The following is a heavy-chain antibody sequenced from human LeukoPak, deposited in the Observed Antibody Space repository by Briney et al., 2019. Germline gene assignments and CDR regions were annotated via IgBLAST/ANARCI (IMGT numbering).Heavy chain of an antibody. CDR1: GYTFTSYD. Sequence: ASVKVSCKASGYTFTSYDINWVRQATGQGLEWMGWMNPNSGNTGYAQKFQGRVTMTRNTSISTAYMELSSLRSEDTAVYYCARLGYCSSTSCEKNGPTIYYYYGMDAWGQGTTVTVSS. V-gene: IGHV1-8*01. CDR3: ARLGYCSSTSCEKNGPTIYYYYGMDA. J-gene: IGHJ6*02. CDR2: MNPNSGNT. D-gene: IGHD2-2*01.